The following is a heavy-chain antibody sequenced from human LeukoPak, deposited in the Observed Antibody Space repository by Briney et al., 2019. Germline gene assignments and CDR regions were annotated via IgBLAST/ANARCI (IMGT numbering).Heavy chain of an antibody. Sequence: PSETLSLTCTVSGGSISSYYWSWIRQPPGKGLEWIGYIYYSGSTNYNPSLKSRVTISVDTSKDQFSLKLSSVTAADTAVYYCARAGPPYSRGKLWFDPWGQGTLVTVSS. D-gene: IGHD6-13*01. CDR2: IYYSGST. CDR1: GGSISSYY. V-gene: IGHV4-59*01. CDR3: ARAGPPYSRGKLWFDP. J-gene: IGHJ5*02.